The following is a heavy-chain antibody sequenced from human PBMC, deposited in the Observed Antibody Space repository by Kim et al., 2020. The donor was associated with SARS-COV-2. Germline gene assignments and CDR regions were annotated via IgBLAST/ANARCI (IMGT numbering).Heavy chain of an antibody. Sequence: GGSLRLSCAASGFTFSSYGMHWVRQAPGKGLEWVAVISYDGSNKYYADSVKGRFTISRDNSKNTLYLQMNSLRAEDTAVYYCARDYSPIFLTGYPRPADYWGQGTLVTVSS. CDR2: ISYDGSNK. V-gene: IGHV3-33*05. CDR3: ARDYSPIFLTGYPRPADY. J-gene: IGHJ4*02. CDR1: GFTFSSYG. D-gene: IGHD3-9*01.